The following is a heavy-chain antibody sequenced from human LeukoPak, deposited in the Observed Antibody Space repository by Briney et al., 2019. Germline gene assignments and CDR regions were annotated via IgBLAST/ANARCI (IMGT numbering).Heavy chain of an antibody. V-gene: IGHV4-59*08. CDR3: ARHVRSSGLDY. D-gene: IGHD3-22*01. CDR2: IYYSGST. Sequence: SETLSLTCTVSGGSISSYYWSWIRQPPGKGLEWIGYIYYSGSTNYNPSLKGRVTISVDTSKNQFSLKLSSVTAADTAVYYCARHVRSSGLDYWGQGTLVTVSS. J-gene: IGHJ4*02. CDR1: GGSISSYY.